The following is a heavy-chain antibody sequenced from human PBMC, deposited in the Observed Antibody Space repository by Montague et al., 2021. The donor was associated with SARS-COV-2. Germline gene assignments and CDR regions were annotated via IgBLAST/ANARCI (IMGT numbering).Heavy chain of an antibody. CDR3: ARCVDHAGCYYLDY. Sequence: SETLSLTCSVSGGSIGSYYWSWLRQPPGKGLEWIGHIHYSGSNNYNPSFKSRVTISIDTPKNQFSLKLSSVTAADTAVYYCARCVDHAGCYYLDYWGQGTLVTVSS. CDR1: GGSIGSYY. CDR2: IHYSGSN. V-gene: IGHV4-59*01. D-gene: IGHD3-10*01. J-gene: IGHJ4*02.